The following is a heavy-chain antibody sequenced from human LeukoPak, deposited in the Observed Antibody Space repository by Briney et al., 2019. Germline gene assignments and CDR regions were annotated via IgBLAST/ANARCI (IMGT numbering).Heavy chain of an antibody. D-gene: IGHD6-19*01. CDR2: ISAYNGNT. CDR1: GYTFTSYG. J-gene: IGHJ6*02. Sequence: GASVKVSCKASGYTFTSYGISWVRQAPGQGLEWMGWISAYNGNTNYAQKLQGRVTMTTDTSTSTAYMELRSLRSDDTAVYYCARDRVRAVAGDRYYYYYGMDVWGQGTTVTVSS. CDR3: ARDRVRAVAGDRYYYYYGMDV. V-gene: IGHV1-18*01.